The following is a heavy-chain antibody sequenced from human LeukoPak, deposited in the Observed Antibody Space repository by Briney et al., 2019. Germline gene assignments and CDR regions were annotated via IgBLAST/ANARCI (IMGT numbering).Heavy chain of an antibody. CDR2: TYYRSKWYN. D-gene: IGHD5-18*01. V-gene: IGHV6-1*01. J-gene: IGHJ4*02. CDR1: GDSVSSNSVT. Sequence: SQTLSLTCAISGDSVSSNSVTWNWIRQSPSRGLEWLGRTYYRSKWYNDYAVSVKRRITINPDTSKNQFSLQLNSVTPEDTAVYYCARVRHVDTAFEDWGQGNLVTVSS. CDR3: ARVRHVDTAFED.